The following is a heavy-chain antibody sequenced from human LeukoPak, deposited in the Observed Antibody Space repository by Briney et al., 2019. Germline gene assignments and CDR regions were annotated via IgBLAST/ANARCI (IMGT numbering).Heavy chain of an antibody. J-gene: IGHJ4*02. CDR3: AKDQSTYYYDSSGYCSFDY. Sequence: GSLRLSCAASGFTFSSYGMSWVRQAPGKGLEWVSAISGSGGSTYYADSVKGRFTISRDNSKNTLYLQMNSLRAEDTAVYYCAKDQSTYYYDSSGYCSFDYWGQGTLVTVSS. D-gene: IGHD3-22*01. CDR2: ISGSGGST. CDR1: GFTFSSYG. V-gene: IGHV3-23*01.